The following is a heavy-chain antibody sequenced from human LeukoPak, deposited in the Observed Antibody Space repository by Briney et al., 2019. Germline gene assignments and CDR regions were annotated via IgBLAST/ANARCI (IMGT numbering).Heavy chain of an antibody. CDR3: ARHAYSSGWFDY. D-gene: IGHD6-19*01. V-gene: IGHV4-38-2*01. CDR1: GYSISSGYY. Sequence: PSETLSLTCAVSGYSISSGYYWGWIRQPPGKGLEWIGSIYHSGSTYYNPSLKSRVTISVDTSKNQFSLKLSSVTAADTAVYYCARHAYSSGWFDYWGQGTLVTVSS. CDR2: IYHSGST. J-gene: IGHJ4*02.